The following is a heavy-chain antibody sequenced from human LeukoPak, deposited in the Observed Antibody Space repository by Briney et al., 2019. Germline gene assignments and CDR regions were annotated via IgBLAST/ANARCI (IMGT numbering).Heavy chain of an antibody. CDR1: GGSISSSSYY. CDR2: IYYGGST. CDR3: ARGPSGIVVVPAAPGPVDY. D-gene: IGHD2-2*01. Sequence: SETLSLTCTVSGGSISSSSYYWGWIRQPPGKGLEWIGSIYYGGSTYYNSSLKSRVTISVDISKNQFSLKVSSVTAADTAVYFCARGPSGIVVVPAAPGPVDYWGQGTLVTVSS. V-gene: IGHV4-39*07. J-gene: IGHJ4*02.